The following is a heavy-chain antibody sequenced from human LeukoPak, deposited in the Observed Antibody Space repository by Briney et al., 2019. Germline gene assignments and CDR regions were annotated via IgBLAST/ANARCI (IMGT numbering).Heavy chain of an antibody. D-gene: IGHD3-10*01. Sequence: ASVKVSCKASGYTFTTDYIHWVRQAPGQGLEWMGIINPGGGSTTYAQKFQGRVIMTGDTSTSTVYMALSGLRSEDTAVYYFARSRGSVSYYGHDYYYYYYMDVWGQGTMVTVSS. V-gene: IGHV1-46*01. J-gene: IGHJ6*03. CDR1: GYTFTTDY. CDR2: INPGGGST. CDR3: ARSRGSVSYYGHDYYYYYYMDV.